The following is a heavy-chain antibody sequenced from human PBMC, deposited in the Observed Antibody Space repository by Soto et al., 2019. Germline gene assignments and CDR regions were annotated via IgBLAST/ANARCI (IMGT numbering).Heavy chain of an antibody. CDR3: ARTVGPYYYYYGMDV. J-gene: IGHJ6*02. CDR2: IYPGDSDT. V-gene: IGHV5-51*01. CDR1: GYSFTSYW. Sequence: PVGSLKISCSGSGYSFTSYWIGWVRQMPWKGLEWMGIIYPGDSDTRYSPSFQGQVTISADKSISTAYLQWSSLKASDTAMYYCARTVGPYYYYYGMDVWGQGTTVTVSS. D-gene: IGHD1-26*01.